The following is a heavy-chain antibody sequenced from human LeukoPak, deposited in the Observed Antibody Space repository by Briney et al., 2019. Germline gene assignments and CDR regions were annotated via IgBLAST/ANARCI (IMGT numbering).Heavy chain of an antibody. Sequence: GGSLRLSCAASGFTFSTRWMSWVRQAPGKGLGWVANINEDGSEKNYVESLKGRFTISRDNAKNSLYLQMNSLRAEDTALYYCARELGSYEGGYYGMDVWGQGTTVTISS. V-gene: IGHV3-7*01. CDR2: INEDGSEK. CDR1: GFTFSTRW. J-gene: IGHJ6*02. CDR3: ARELGSYEGGYYGMDV. D-gene: IGHD1-26*01.